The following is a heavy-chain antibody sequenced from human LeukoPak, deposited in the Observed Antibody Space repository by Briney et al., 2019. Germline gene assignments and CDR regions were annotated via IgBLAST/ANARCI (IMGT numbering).Heavy chain of an antibody. V-gene: IGHV3-23*01. CDR2: ISGSGGST. CDR3: AKDRVAAIAAAVLDY. D-gene: IGHD6-13*01. Sequence: GGSLRLFCAASGFTFSRYAMSWVRQAPGKGLEWVSAISGSGGSTYYADSVKGRFTISRDNSKNTLYLQMNSLRAEDTAVYYCAKDRVAAIAAAVLDYWGQGTLVTVSS. J-gene: IGHJ4*02. CDR1: GFTFSRYA.